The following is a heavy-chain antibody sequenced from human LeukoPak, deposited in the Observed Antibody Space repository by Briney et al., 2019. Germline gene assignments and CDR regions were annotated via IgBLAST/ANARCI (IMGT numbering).Heavy chain of an antibody. V-gene: IGHV4-61*01. J-gene: IGHJ4*02. D-gene: IGHD3-22*01. CDR2: IYYSGST. Sequence: SETLSLTCAVSGYSISSGYYWGWIRQPPGKGLEWIGYIYYSGSTNYNPSLKSRVTISVDTSKNQFSLKLSSVTAADTAVCYCARGRYYDSSGYYYHDYWGQGTLVTVSS. CDR3: ARGRYYDSSGYYYHDY. CDR1: GYSISSGYY.